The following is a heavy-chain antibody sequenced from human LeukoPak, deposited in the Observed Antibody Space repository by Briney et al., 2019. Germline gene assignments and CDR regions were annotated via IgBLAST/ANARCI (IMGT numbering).Heavy chain of an antibody. CDR1: GYMFTNYD. Sequence: GASVKVSCKASGYMFTNYDINWVRQATGQGLEWMGWMNPQSGNTGYAQKFRGRVTITRDTSITTAYMELSSLRSEDTAVYYCVXXXXXSNFGSTYYYYMDVWGKGTTVTVSS. CDR3: VXXXXXSNFGSTYYYYMDV. J-gene: IGHJ6*03. V-gene: IGHV1-8*03. CDR2: MNPQSGNT. D-gene: IGHD4-11*01.